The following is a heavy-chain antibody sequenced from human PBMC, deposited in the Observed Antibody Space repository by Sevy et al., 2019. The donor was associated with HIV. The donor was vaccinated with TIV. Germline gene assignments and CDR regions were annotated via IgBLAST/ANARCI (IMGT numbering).Heavy chain of an antibody. D-gene: IGHD3-22*01. CDR3: ASSDFDSSGYQLDY. Sequence: SETLSLTCTVSGGSISSYYWSWIRQPPGKGLEWIGYIYYSGSTNYNPSLKSRVTISVDTSKNQFSLKLSSVTAADTAVYYCASSDFDSSGYQLDYWGQRTLVTVSS. J-gene: IGHJ4*02. CDR1: GGSISSYY. CDR2: IYYSGST. V-gene: IGHV4-59*01.